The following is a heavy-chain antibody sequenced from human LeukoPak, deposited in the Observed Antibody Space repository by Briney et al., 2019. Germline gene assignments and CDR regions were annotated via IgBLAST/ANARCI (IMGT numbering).Heavy chain of an antibody. CDR3: ARGFIVVVTAPDY. CDR2: ISSSSSTI. J-gene: IGHJ4*02. D-gene: IGHD2-21*02. V-gene: IGHV3-48*01. CDR1: GFTLSSYA. Sequence: PGGSLRLSCAASGFTLSSYAMSWVRQAPGKGLEWVSYISSSSSTIYYADSVKGRFTISRDNAKNSLYLQMNSLRAEDTAVYYCARGFIVVVTAPDYWGQGTLVTVSS.